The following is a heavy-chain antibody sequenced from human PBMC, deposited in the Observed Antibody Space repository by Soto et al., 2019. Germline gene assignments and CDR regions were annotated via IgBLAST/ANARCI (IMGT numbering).Heavy chain of an antibody. CDR1: GGSFSGYY. CDR2: IYHSGST. D-gene: IGHD5-18*01. V-gene: IGHV4-34*01. CDR3: ARTLYSYGPRFDY. J-gene: IGHJ4*02. Sequence: TSETLSLTCTVHGGSFSGYYWSWIRQPPGKGLEWIGDIYHSGSTNYNPSLKSRVTISVDTSKNQFSLKLSSVTAADTAVYYCARTLYSYGPRFDYWGQGTLVTVSS.